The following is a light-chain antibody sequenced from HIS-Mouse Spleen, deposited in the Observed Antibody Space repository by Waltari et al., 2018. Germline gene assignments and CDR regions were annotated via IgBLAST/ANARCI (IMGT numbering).Light chain of an antibody. CDR2: EDS. V-gene: IGLV3-10*01. CDR1: ALPKKY. CDR3: YSTDSSGNHRV. J-gene: IGLJ2*01. Sequence: SYELTQPPSVSVSPGQTARITCSGDALPKKYAYWYQQKSGQATVLVIYEDSKRPSGMPERFSGSSSGTMATLTISGAQVENEADYYCYSTDSSGNHRVFGGGTKLTVL.